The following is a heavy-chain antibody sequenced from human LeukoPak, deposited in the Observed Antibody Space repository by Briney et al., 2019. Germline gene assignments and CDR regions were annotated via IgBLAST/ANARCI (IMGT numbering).Heavy chain of an antibody. CDR1: GGSTSSGDYY. V-gene: IGHV4-30-4*01. Sequence: PSQTLSLTCTVSGGSTSSGDYYWSWIRQPPGKGLEWIGYIYYSGSTYYNPSLKSRVTISVDTSKNQFSLKLSSVTAADTAVYYCARVPDYYDSSGYFDYWGQGTLVTVSS. CDR2: IYYSGST. J-gene: IGHJ4*02. CDR3: ARVPDYYDSSGYFDY. D-gene: IGHD3-22*01.